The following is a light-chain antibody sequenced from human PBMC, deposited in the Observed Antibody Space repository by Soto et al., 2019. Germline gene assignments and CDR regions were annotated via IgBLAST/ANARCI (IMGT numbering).Light chain of an antibody. CDR2: GAS. CDR3: QQYNDWPLT. Sequence: EIVMTQSPVTLSVSPGGRATLSCRASQSVGSNLAWYQQQPGQAPRLLIYGASTRATDIPVRFSGSWSGTEFTLTVSSLQSEGFAVYYCQQYNDWPLTFGPGTKVDF. CDR1: QSVGSN. V-gene: IGKV3-15*01. J-gene: IGKJ3*01.